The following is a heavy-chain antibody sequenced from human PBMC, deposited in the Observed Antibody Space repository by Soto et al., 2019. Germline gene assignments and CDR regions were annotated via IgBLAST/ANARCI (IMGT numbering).Heavy chain of an antibody. CDR1: GGSISSYY. CDR3: ARGDGSSGYYYNWCDP. Sequence: SETLSLTCTVSGGSISSYYWSWIRQPPGKGLEWIGYIYYSGSTYYNPSLKSRVTISVDTSKNQFSLKLSSVTAADTAVYYCARGDGSSGYYYNWCDPWGQGTLVTVS. J-gene: IGHJ5*02. V-gene: IGHV4-59*08. CDR2: IYYSGST. D-gene: IGHD3-22*01.